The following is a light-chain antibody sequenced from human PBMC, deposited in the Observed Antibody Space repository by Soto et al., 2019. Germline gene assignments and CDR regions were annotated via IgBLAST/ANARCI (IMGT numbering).Light chain of an antibody. CDR1: TSNLGSNY. V-gene: IGLV1-47*01. Sequence: QSVLTQPPSASWTSGQGVTISCSGSTSNLGSNYVYCHQPLPGTAPKLLIYRNNHRPSGVPVRFSRSKSGTSASLPISGLRSDDEADYFCATWDQSLNGSYVFRIGTTGTV. J-gene: IGLJ1*01. CDR3: ATWDQSLNGSYV. CDR2: RNN.